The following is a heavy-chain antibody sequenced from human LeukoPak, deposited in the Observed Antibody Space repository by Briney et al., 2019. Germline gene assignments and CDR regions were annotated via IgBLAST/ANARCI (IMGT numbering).Heavy chain of an antibody. V-gene: IGHV3-48*03. CDR1: GFTFSSYE. J-gene: IGHJ4*02. CDR3: ARVSGDNSGYFDY. Sequence: GGSLRLSCAASGFTFSSYEMNWVRQAPGKGLEWVSYISSSGSTIYYADSVKGRFTISRDNAKNSLYLQMNSLRAEDTAVYYCARVSGDNSGYFDYWGQGTLVTVSS. D-gene: IGHD3-22*01. CDR2: ISSSGSTI.